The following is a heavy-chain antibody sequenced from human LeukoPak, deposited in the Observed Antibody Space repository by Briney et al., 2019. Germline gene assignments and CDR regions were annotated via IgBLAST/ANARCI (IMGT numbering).Heavy chain of an antibody. V-gene: IGHV3-30*02. CDR3: AKVGRSLNWFDP. CDR1: GFTFSSYG. J-gene: IGHJ5*02. D-gene: IGHD2-15*01. Sequence: PGGSLRLSCAASGFTFSSYGMHWVRQAPGKGLEWVAFIRYDGSNKYYADSVKGRFTISRDNSKNTLYLQMNSLRAEDTAVYYCAKVGRSLNWFDPWGQGTLVTVSS. CDR2: IRYDGSNK.